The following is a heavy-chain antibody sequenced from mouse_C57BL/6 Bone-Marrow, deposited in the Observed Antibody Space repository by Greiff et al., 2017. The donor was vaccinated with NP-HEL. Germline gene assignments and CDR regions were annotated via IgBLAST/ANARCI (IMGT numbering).Heavy chain of an antibody. D-gene: IGHD1-1*01. J-gene: IGHJ1*03. CDR2: INPNNGGT. CDR1: GYTFTDYN. V-gene: IGHV1-18*01. Sequence: VQLQQSGPELVKPGASVKIPCKASGYTFTDYNMDWVKQSHGKSLEWIGDINPNNGGTIYNQKFKGKATLTVDKSSSTAYMELRSLTSEDTAVYYCARSPHITTVVGNWYFDVWGTGTTVTVSS. CDR3: ARSPHITTVVGNWYFDV.